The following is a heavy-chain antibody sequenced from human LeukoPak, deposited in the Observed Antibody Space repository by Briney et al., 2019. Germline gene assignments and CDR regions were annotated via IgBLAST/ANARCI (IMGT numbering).Heavy chain of an antibody. CDR1: GFTFSSYW. D-gene: IGHD6-13*01. Sequence: GGSLRLSSEASGFTFSSYWMSWVRQAPGKGLEWVSAISGSGDSTYYGDSVKGRFTISRDNSKNTLYLQMNSLRAEDTAVYYCAKTRPLDSSSWSHGDYWGQGTLVTVSS. CDR3: AKTRPLDSSSWSHGDY. CDR2: ISGSGDST. V-gene: IGHV3-23*01. J-gene: IGHJ4*02.